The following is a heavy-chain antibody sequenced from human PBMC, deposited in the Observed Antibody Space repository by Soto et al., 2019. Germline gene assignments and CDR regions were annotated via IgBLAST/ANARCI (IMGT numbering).Heavy chain of an antibody. CDR2: IYSGGST. CDR1: GFTVSSNY. D-gene: IGHD2-15*01. Sequence: WGSLRLSCAASGFTVSSNYMIFFRHSPFKWLEWVSVIYSGGSTYYADSVKGRFTISRDNSKNTLYLQMNSLRAEDTAVYYCATSDIVVVRSPLYYGMDVWGQGTTVTVSS. CDR3: ATSDIVVVRSPLYYGMDV. V-gene: IGHV3-53*01. J-gene: IGHJ6*02.